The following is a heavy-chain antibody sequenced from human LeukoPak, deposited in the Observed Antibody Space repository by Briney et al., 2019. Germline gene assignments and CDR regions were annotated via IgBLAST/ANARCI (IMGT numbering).Heavy chain of an antibody. V-gene: IGHV3-30*04. D-gene: IGHD3-22*01. CDR1: GFTFSSYA. Sequence: GGSLRLSCAASGFTFSSYAMHWVRQAPGKGLEWVAVISYDGSNKYYADSVKGRFTISRDNSKNTLYLQMNSLRAEDTAVYYCARDYDSSGPPVYFFDYWGQGTLVTVSS. CDR2: ISYDGSNK. J-gene: IGHJ4*02. CDR3: ARDYDSSGPPVYFFDY.